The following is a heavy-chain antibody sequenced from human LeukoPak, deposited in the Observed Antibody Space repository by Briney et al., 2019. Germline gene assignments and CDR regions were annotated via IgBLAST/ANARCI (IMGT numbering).Heavy chain of an antibody. CDR1: GGSISSYY. CDR2: IYYSGST. Sequence: PSETLSLTCTVSGGSISSYYWSWLRQPPGKGLEWIGYIYYSGSTNYNPSLKSRVTISVDTSKNQFSLKLSSVTAADTAVYYCARSYSSGWPTAYNWFDPWGQGTLVTVSS. J-gene: IGHJ5*02. V-gene: IGHV4-59*01. CDR3: ARSYSSGWPTAYNWFDP. D-gene: IGHD6-19*01.